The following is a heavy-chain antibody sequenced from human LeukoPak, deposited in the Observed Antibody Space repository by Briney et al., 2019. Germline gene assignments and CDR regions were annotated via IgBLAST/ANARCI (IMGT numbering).Heavy chain of an antibody. V-gene: IGHV3-33*08. CDR1: GFTFSSYG. Sequence: GGSLRLSCAVSGFTFSSYGMHWVRQAPGKGLEWVAVIWYDGSNKYYADSVKGRFTISRDNSKNTLYLQMNSLRAEDTAVYYCARDDSSGYYSLDYWGQGTLVTVSS. J-gene: IGHJ4*02. CDR3: ARDDSSGYYSLDY. CDR2: IWYDGSNK. D-gene: IGHD3-22*01.